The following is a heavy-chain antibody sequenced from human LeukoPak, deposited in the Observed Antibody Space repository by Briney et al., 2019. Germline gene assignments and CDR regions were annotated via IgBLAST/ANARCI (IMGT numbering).Heavy chain of an antibody. V-gene: IGHV3-73*01. CDR3: TGNYYGSGSYADFDY. D-gene: IGHD3-10*01. J-gene: IGHJ4*02. Sequence: GGSLGLSCAASGFTFSGSALHWVRQASGKGLEWVGRIRSTANGYATAYAASVKGRFTISRGDSKNTAYLQMDSLKTEDTAVYYCTGNYYGSGSYADFDYWGQGTLVTVSS. CDR1: GFTFSGSA. CDR2: IRSTANGYAT.